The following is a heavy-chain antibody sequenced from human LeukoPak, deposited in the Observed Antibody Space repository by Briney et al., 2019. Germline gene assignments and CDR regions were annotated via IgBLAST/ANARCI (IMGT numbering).Heavy chain of an antibody. CDR1: GDSVSSNSVT. CDR3: ARRLTQYDCFDP. CDR2: TYYRSTWYN. Sequence: SQTLSLTCAVSGDSVSSNSVTWNWIRQSPSRGLEWLGRTYYRSTWYNDYAVSVRGRITVNPDTSKNQFSLHLNSVTPEDTAVYYCARRLTQYDCFDPWGQGILVTVSS. D-gene: IGHD2-2*01. V-gene: IGHV6-1*01. J-gene: IGHJ5*02.